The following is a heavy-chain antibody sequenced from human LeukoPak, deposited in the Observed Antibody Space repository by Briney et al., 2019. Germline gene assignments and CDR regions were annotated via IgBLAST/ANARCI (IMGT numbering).Heavy chain of an antibody. CDR1: GYIFTSYW. V-gene: IGHV5-51*01. CDR2: IYPGDSDT. Sequence: GESLQISCKGSGYIFTSYWIGWGRQMPGKGLEWRGIIYPGDSDTRYSPSFQGQVTISADKSISTAYLQWSSLKASDTAMYYCARRMVRGVIVDAFDIWGQGTMVTVSS. CDR3: ARRMVRGVIVDAFDI. D-gene: IGHD3-10*01. J-gene: IGHJ3*02.